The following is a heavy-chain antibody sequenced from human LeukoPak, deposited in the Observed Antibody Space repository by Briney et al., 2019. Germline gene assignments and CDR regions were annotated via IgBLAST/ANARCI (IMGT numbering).Heavy chain of an antibody. V-gene: IGHV3-23*01. CDR2: ISGSGGST. CDR1: GFTFSSYA. Sequence: GGSLRLSCAASGFTFSSYAMSWVRQAPGKGLEWISAISGSGGSTYYADSVKGRFTISRDNSKNTLYLQMNSLRAEDTAVYYCAKGGLMVYARRIYWGQGTLVTVSS. CDR3: AKGGLMVYARRIY. J-gene: IGHJ4*02. D-gene: IGHD2-8*01.